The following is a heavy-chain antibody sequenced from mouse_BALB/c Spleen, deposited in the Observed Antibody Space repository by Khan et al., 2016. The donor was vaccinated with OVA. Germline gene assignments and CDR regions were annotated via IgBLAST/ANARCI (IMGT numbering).Heavy chain of an antibody. D-gene: IGHD1-1*01. J-gene: IGHJ3*01. CDR2: INPSTDYT. V-gene: IGHV1-7*01. Sequence: QVQLQQSGAELAKPGASVKMSCKASGYTFTSYWMHWVKQRPGKGLEWIGYINPSTDYTEYNQKFKDKATLTVDKSSSTAYMQLTSLTSEDSAVDDCVNHGSSSAWFTYWGQGTLVTVSA. CDR3: VNHGSSSAWFTY. CDR1: GYTFTSYW.